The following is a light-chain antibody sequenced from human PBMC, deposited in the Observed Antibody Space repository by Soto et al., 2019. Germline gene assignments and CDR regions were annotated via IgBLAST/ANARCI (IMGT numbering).Light chain of an antibody. CDR3: QQYRNWPRT. V-gene: IGKV3-15*01. Sequence: EIVMTDSPATLSVSQGERVTLSCRASQSAISNLAWYQQKPGQAPRLLIYGASTRATDMPGRFSGRGSGTEFTLTINSLQSEDFAVHYCQQYRNWPRTFGQATKVDIK. J-gene: IGKJ1*01. CDR2: GAS. CDR1: QSAISN.